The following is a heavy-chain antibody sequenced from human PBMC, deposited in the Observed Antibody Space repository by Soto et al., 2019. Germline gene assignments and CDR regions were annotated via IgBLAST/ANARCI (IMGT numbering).Heavy chain of an antibody. CDR2: ISSSSSTI. J-gene: IGHJ3*02. V-gene: IGHV3-48*01. CDR3: ARDEAYTVTSGFDAFDI. CDR1: GFTFSSYS. Sequence: EVQLVESGGGLVQPGGSLRLSCAASGFTFSSYSMNWVRQAPGKGLERVSYISSSSSTIYYADSVKGRFTISRDNATNSLSLQMNSLRAEDTAVYYCARDEAYTVTSGFDAFDIWGQGTMVTVSS. D-gene: IGHD4-17*01.